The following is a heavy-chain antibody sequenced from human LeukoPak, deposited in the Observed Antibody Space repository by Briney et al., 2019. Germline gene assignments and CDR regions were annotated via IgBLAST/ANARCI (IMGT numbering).Heavy chain of an antibody. Sequence: PGGSLRLSCAASGFTVSSNYMSWVRQAPGKGLEWVSIIYSGGRTYSADSVRGRFTISRDSSKNTVCLQMNSLRAEDTAVYYCASGGMGARKYYSDPFHYWGQGTLVTVSS. CDR1: GFTVSSNY. CDR2: IYSGGRT. D-gene: IGHD3-10*01. CDR3: ASGGMGARKYYSDPFHY. J-gene: IGHJ4*02. V-gene: IGHV3-53*01.